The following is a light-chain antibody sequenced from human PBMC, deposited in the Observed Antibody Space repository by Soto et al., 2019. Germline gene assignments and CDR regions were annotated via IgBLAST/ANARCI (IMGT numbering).Light chain of an antibody. J-gene: IGKJ5*01. CDR3: QQRSDWPPIT. CDR2: DAS. V-gene: IGKV1-9*01. CDR1: QGISSY. Sequence: IQLTQSPSSLSASVGDRVTINCRASQGISSYLAWYRQKPGKAPKLLIYDASSLESGVPSRFSGSGSGTEITLTISSLEPEDFAVYYCQQRSDWPPITFGQGTRLEIK.